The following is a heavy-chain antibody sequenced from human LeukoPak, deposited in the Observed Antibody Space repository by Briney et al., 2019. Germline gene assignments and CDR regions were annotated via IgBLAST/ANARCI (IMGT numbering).Heavy chain of an antibody. CDR1: GFTFSSYA. J-gene: IGHJ3*02. D-gene: IGHD6-19*01. CDR2: ISSSSSYI. CDR3: ARDLTRVAADAFDI. Sequence: PGGSLRLSCAASGFTFSSYAMNWVRQAPGKGLEWVSSISSSSSYIYYADSVEGRFTISRDNAKNSLYLQMNSLRAEDTAVYYCARDLTRVAADAFDIWGQGTMVTVSS. V-gene: IGHV3-21*01.